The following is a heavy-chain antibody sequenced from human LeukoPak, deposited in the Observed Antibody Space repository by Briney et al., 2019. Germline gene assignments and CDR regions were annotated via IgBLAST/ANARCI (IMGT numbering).Heavy chain of an antibody. D-gene: IGHD3-10*01. CDR3: AKVGPSLVRGLIRGGARYYYNYMDV. V-gene: IGHV3-23*01. CDR2: ISGNGGST. CDR1: GFTFSSYG. Sequence: GGSLRLSCAASGFTFSSYGMSWVRQAPGKGLEWVSAISGNGGSTYYADSVKGRFAISRDTSKHTLYLQMNSLRAEDTAVCYCAKVGPSLVRGLIRGGARYYYNYMDVWGKGTTVTISS. J-gene: IGHJ6*03.